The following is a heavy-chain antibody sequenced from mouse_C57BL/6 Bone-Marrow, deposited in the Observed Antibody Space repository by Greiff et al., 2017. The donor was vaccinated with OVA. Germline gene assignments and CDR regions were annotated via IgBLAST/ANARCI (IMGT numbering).Heavy chain of an antibody. CDR1: GYSITSGYY. Sequence: EVQLVESGPGLVKPSQSLSLTCSVTGYSITSGYYWNWIRQIPGNKLEWMGYISYDGSNNYNPSLKNRISITRDTSKNQFFLKLNSVTTEDTATDYCARDGYFGAWFAYWGQGTLVTVSA. V-gene: IGHV3-6*01. CDR3: ARDGYFGAWFAY. D-gene: IGHD2-3*01. CDR2: ISYDGSN. J-gene: IGHJ3*01.